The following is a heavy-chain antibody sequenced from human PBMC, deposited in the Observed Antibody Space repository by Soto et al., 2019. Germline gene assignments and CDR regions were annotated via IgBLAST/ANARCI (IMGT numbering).Heavy chain of an antibody. CDR1: GFTSSSYW. CDR2: INYDGSER. D-gene: IGHD3-10*01. Sequence: EVQLVESGGGLVQPGGSLRLSCAASGFTSSSYWMTWVRQAPGKGLEWVANINYDGSERKYVDSVTGRFTISRENAKKSLWLQINSLGVDDTAVYYCARRGFYYHHMAAWGKGTTVTFSS. CDR3: ARRGFYYHHMAA. V-gene: IGHV3-7*01. J-gene: IGHJ6*03.